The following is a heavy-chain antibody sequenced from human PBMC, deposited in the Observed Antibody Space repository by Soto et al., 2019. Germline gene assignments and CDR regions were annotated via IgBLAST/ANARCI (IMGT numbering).Heavy chain of an antibody. CDR2: IYYSGST. D-gene: IGHD3-10*01. CDR1: GGSISSYY. CDR3: ARQVGWFGELF. J-gene: IGHJ4*02. Sequence: SETLSLTCTVSGGSISSYYWSWIRQPPGKGLEWIGYIYYSGSTNYNPSLKSRVTISVDTSKNQFSLKLSSVTAADTAVYYCARQVGWFGELFWGQGTLVTVSS. V-gene: IGHV4-59*08.